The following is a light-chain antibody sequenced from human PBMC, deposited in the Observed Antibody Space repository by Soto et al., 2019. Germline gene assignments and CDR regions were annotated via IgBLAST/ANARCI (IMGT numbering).Light chain of an antibody. CDR1: SSDVGGFDW. CDR3: CSYAGTRAV. Sequence: QSALTQPPSASGSPGQSVTISCTGSSSDVGGFDWVSWYQQHPGKVPKLMIYDVTKRPSGVPDRFSGSKSGNTASLTVSGLQAEDEADYYCCSYAGTRAVFGTGTQLTVL. V-gene: IGLV2-8*01. J-gene: IGLJ1*01. CDR2: DVT.